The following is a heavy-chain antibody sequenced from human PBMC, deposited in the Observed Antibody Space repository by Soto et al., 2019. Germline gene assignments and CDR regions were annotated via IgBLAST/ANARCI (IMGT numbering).Heavy chain of an antibody. CDR2: IHYSGST. Sequence: QVQLQESGPGLVKPSQTLSLTCTVSGGSISSGGYYWSWIRQYPGKGLAWIGYIHYSGSTYYNPSLKRRLTMSADTSKNQFSLKLSSVTAADTAVYFCARGNAFDTWGQGTLVTVSS. CDR1: GGSISSGGYY. V-gene: IGHV4-31*03. J-gene: IGHJ5*02. D-gene: IGHD2-8*01. CDR3: ARGNAFDT.